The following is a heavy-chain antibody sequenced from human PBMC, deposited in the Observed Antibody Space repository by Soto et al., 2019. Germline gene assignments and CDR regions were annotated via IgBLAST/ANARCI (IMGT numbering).Heavy chain of an antibody. V-gene: IGHV5-51*01. CDR1: GYIFTSYW. J-gene: IGHJ4*02. CDR3: ARLQGGTTVTTPYHY. Sequence: PGESLKISCNGSGYIFTSYWIGWVRQMPGKGLEWMGIIYPGDSDTRYSPSFQGQVTISADKSISTAYLQWSSLKASDTAMYYCARLQGGTTVTTPYHYWGQGTLVTVSS. CDR2: IYPGDSDT. D-gene: IGHD4-4*01.